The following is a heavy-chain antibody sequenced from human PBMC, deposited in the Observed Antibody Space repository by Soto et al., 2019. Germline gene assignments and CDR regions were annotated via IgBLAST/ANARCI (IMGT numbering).Heavy chain of an antibody. CDR1: GFTFNKYW. CDR3: ARDDPGVGSDY. CDR2: ITSDGSGT. D-gene: IGHD1-26*01. Sequence: EVQLVESGGGLVQPGGSLRLSCAASGFTFNKYWMHWVRQAPGKGLVWVSHITSDGSGTSYVDSVRGRFTISRDNAKNTLYLETNNLRAEDTAIYYCARDDPGVGSDYWGQGTLVTVSS. V-gene: IGHV3-74*01. J-gene: IGHJ4*02.